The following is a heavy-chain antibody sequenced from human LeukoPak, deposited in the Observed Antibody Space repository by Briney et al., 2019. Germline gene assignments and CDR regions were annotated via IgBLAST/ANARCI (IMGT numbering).Heavy chain of an antibody. CDR3: TRDRYYYDSSGFGY. Sequence: GGSLRLSCAASGFAFSTAWMTWVRQAPGKGLEWVAVIWYDGSNKYYADSVKGRFTISRDNSNNTLYLQMKSLRAEDTAVYYCTRDRYYYDSSGFGYWGQGTLVTVSS. D-gene: IGHD3-22*01. CDR1: GFAFSTAW. CDR2: IWYDGSNK. V-gene: IGHV3-33*08. J-gene: IGHJ4*02.